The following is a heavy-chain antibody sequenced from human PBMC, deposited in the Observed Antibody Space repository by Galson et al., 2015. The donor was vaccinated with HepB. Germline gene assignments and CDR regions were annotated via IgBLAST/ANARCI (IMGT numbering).Heavy chain of an antibody. CDR2: INPSGGST. Sequence: KVSCKASGSTFTSYYMHWVRQAPGQGLEWMGIINPSGGSTSYAQKFQGRVTMTRDTSTSTVYMELSSLRSEDTAMYYCARDIFPLDYWGQGTLVTVSS. CDR3: ARDIFPLDY. J-gene: IGHJ4*02. CDR1: GSTFTSYY. V-gene: IGHV1-46*01. D-gene: IGHD3-3*01.